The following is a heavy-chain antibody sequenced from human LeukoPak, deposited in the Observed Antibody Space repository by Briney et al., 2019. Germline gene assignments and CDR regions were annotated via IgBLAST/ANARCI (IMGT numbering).Heavy chain of an antibody. D-gene: IGHD3-22*01. CDR1: GGSFSGYY. CDR3: ARAYYYDSSGYRSNWFDP. CDR2: INHSGST. Sequence: PSETLSLTCAVYGGSFSGYYWSWIRQPPGKGLEWIGEINHSGSTNYNPSLKSRVTISVDTSKNQFSLKLSSVTAADTAVYYCARAYYYDSSGYRSNWFDPWGQGTLVTVSS. V-gene: IGHV4-34*01. J-gene: IGHJ5*02.